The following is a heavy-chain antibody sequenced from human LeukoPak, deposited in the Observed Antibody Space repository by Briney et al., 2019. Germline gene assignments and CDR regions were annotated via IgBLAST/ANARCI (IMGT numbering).Heavy chain of an antibody. Sequence: GGSLRLSCAASGFTVSSNYMSWVRQAPGKGLEWVSSISSSSSYIYYADSVKGRFTISRDNAKNSLYLQMNSLRAEDTAVYYCWGSSGYYAYYFDYWGQGTPVTVSS. D-gene: IGHD3-22*01. CDR3: WGSSGYYAYYFDY. CDR1: GFTVSSNY. CDR2: ISSSSSYI. J-gene: IGHJ4*02. V-gene: IGHV3-21*01.